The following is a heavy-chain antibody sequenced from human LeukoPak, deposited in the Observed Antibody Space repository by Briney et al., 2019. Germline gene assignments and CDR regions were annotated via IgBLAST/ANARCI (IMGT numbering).Heavy chain of an antibody. V-gene: IGHV3-74*01. J-gene: IGHJ4*02. Sequence: GGSLRLSCAASGFTFSSYWMHWVRQAPGKGLVWVSRVNNDGSSTSYADSAKGRFTISRDNAKNTLYLQMSSLRAEDTAVYYCARNYDILTGYPYYFDYWGQGTLVTVSS. CDR3: ARNYDILTGYPYYFDY. CDR2: VNNDGSST. D-gene: IGHD3-9*01. CDR1: GFTFSSYW.